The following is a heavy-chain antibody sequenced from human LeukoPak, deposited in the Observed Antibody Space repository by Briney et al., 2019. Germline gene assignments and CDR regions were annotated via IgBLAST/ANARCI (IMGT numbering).Heavy chain of an antibody. Sequence: GGSLRLSCAASGFTFSSYSMNWVRQAPGKGLEWVSYISSSSSTIYYADSVKGRFTISRDNAKNSLYLQMNSLRAEDTAVYYCAREGIVGATLGLDYWGQGTLVTASS. V-gene: IGHV3-48*01. J-gene: IGHJ4*02. CDR1: GFTFSSYS. D-gene: IGHD1-26*01. CDR3: AREGIVGATLGLDY. CDR2: ISSSSSTI.